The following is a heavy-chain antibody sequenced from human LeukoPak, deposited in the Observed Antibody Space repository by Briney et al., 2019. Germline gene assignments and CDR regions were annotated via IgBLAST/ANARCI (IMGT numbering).Heavy chain of an antibody. CDR3: ARDAFDI. CDR1: GYSISSGYY. Sequence: KPSETLSLTCTVSGYSISSGYYWSWIRQPAGKGLEWIGRIYTSGSTNYNPSLKSRVTISVDTSKNQFSLKLSSVTAADTAVYYCARDAFDIWGQGTMVTVSS. V-gene: IGHV4-61*02. CDR2: IYTSGST. J-gene: IGHJ3*02.